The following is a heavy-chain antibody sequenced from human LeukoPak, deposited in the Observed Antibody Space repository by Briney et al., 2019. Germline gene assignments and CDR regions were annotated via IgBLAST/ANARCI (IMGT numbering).Heavy chain of an antibody. V-gene: IGHV4-34*01. CDR1: GGSFSGYY. D-gene: IGHD3-10*01. CDR3: ARGLWNYYGSILWWFDP. J-gene: IGHJ5*02. Sequence: KASETLSLTCAVYGGSFSGYYWSWIRQPPGKGLEWIGEINHSGSTNYNPSLKSRVTISVDTSKNQFSLKLSSVTAADTAVYYCARGLWNYYGSILWWFDPWGQGTLVTVSS. CDR2: INHSGST.